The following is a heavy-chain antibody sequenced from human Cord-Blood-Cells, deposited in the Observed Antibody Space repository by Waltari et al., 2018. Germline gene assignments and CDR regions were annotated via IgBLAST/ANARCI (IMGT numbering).Heavy chain of an antibody. J-gene: IGHJ4*02. D-gene: IGHD3-16*01. V-gene: IGHV3-21*01. CDR2: ISSSSSYI. CDR3: ARGLGDLWFEHDY. CDR1: GFTFSSYS. Sequence: EVQLVESGGGLVKPGGSLRLSCAASGFTFSSYSMNWVRQAPGKGLEWVSSISSSSSYIYYADSVKGQFTISRDNAKNSLYLQMNSLRAEDTAVYYCARGLGDLWFEHDYWGQGTLVTVSS.